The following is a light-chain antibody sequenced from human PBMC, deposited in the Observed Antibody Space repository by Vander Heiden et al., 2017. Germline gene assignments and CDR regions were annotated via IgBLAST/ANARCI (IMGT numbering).Light chain of an antibody. J-gene: IGLJ2*01. CDR1: SSNIGAGYD. V-gene: IGLV1-40*01. CDR2: GNS. Sequence: QSVLTQPPSVSGAPGQRVTISCTGSSSNIGAGYDVHWYQQLPGTATKLLIYGNSNRPSGVPDRFSGSKSGTSDSLTITGLQAEDEADYYCQSYDSSLSGHVVFGGGTKLTVL. CDR3: QSYDSSLSGHVV.